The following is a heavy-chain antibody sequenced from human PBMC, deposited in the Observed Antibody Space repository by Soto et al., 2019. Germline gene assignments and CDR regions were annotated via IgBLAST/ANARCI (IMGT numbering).Heavy chain of an antibody. CDR1: GYTFTSYA. CDR2: SNAGNGNT. V-gene: IGHV1-3*01. CDR3: ATALRFVDYLLKR. J-gene: IGHJ4*02. Sequence: GASVKVSCKASGYTFTSYAMHWVRQAPGQRLEWMGWSNAGNGNTKYSQEFQGRVTITRDTSANTAYLELNSLTSEDTAVYYCATALRFVDYLLKRWGQGTLVTVSS. D-gene: IGHD3-9*01.